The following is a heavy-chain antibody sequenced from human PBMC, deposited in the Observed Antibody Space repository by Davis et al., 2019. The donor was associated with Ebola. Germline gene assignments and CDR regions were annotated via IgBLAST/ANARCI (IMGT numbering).Heavy chain of an antibody. CDR3: ARCGYTGYDPRINFDF. D-gene: IGHD5-12*01. CDR2: IYYSGST. V-gene: IGHV4-59*08. Sequence: MPSETLSLTCTVSGGSISSYYWSWIRQPPGKGLEWIGYIYYSGSTDYNPSLKSRVTISLDTSKNQFSLKLNSVTAADTAMYYCARCGYTGYDPRINFDFWGQGTLVTVSS. CDR1: GGSISSYY. J-gene: IGHJ4*02.